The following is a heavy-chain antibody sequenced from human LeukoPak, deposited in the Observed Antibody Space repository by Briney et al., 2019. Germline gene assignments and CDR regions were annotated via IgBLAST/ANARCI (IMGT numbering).Heavy chain of an antibody. Sequence: PGGSLRLSCAASGFTFSSYSMNWVRQAPGKGLEWVANIKQDGSEKYYVDSVKGRFTISRDNAKNSLYLQMNSLRAEDTAVYYCAREYYYDSSGYYSYMDVWGKGTTVTVSS. CDR3: AREYYYDSSGYYSYMDV. D-gene: IGHD3-22*01. J-gene: IGHJ6*03. V-gene: IGHV3-7*01. CDR2: IKQDGSEK. CDR1: GFTFSSYS.